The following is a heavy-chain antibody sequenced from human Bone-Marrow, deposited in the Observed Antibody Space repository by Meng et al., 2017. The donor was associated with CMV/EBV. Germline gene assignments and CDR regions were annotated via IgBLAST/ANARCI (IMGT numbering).Heavy chain of an antibody. CDR3: AREGLNEAVVPAAIPLAAFDI. J-gene: IGHJ3*02. V-gene: IGHV3-7*01. D-gene: IGHD2-2*01. Sequence: GGSLRLSCAASGFTFSSYWMSWVRQAPGKGLEWVANIKQDGSEKYYVDSVKGRFTISRDNAKNSLYLQMNSLRAEDTAVYYCAREGLNEAVVPAAIPLAAFDIWGQGTMVTVSS. CDR1: GFTFSSYW. CDR2: IKQDGSEK.